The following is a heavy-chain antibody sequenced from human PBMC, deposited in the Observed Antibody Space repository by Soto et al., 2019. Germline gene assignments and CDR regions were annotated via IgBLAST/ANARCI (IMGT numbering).Heavy chain of an antibody. V-gene: IGHV3-23*01. CDR2: ISGSGGST. CDR1: GFTFSSYA. CDR3: VGGHCSSTSCYRDVGGFDP. D-gene: IGHD2-2*01. Sequence: GGSLRLSCAASGFTFSSYAMSWVRQAPRKGLEWVSAISGSGGSTYYADSVKGRFTISRDNSKNTLYLQMNSLRAEDTAVYYCVGGHCSSTSCYRDVGGFDPWGQGTLVTVSS. J-gene: IGHJ5*02.